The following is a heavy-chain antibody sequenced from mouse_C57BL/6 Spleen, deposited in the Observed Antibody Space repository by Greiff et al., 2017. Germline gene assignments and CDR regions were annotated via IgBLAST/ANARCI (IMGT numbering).Heavy chain of an antibody. CDR3: ARSITPSGTGAY. V-gene: IGHV1-26*01. CDR2: INPNNGGT. D-gene: IGHD1-1*01. J-gene: IGHJ3*01. CDR1: GYTFTDYY. Sequence: VQLQQSGPELVKPGASVKISCKASGYTFTDYYMNWVKQSHGKSLEWIGDINPNNGGTSYNQKFKGKATLTVDKSSSTAYMELRSLTSEDSAVYYCARSITPSGTGAYWGQGTLVTVSA.